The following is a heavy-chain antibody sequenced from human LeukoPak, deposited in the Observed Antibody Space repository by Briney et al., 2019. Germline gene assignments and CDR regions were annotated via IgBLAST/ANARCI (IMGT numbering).Heavy chain of an antibody. CDR3: ARDTGDGFYDY. V-gene: IGHV4-4*07. CDR1: GASISSYY. Sequence: SEPLSLTCAVSGASISSYYWSWMRQPAGKGLEWIGRLFTSGSTKYNPSLKSRVTIVVDKSKKHFSLKLSSVTAADTAVYYCARDTGDGFYDYWGQGSLVTVSS. D-gene: IGHD5-24*01. CDR2: LFTSGST. J-gene: IGHJ4*02.